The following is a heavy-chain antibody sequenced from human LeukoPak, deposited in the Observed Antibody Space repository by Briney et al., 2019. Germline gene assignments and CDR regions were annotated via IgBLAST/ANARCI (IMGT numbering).Heavy chain of an antibody. J-gene: IGHJ4*02. CDR2: IKKDGSEK. CDR3: ARKDFWSGYFDY. Sequence: GGSLRLSCAASGLTVSSYWMSWVRQAPGKGLEWVANIKKDGSEKYYVDSVKGRFTISRDNAKNSLYLQMNSLRVEDTAVYYCARKDFWSGYFDYWGQGTLVTVSS. CDR1: GLTVSSYW. V-gene: IGHV3-7*01. D-gene: IGHD3-3*01.